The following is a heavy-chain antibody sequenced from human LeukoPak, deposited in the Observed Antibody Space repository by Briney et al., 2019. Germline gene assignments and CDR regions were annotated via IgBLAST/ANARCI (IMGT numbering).Heavy chain of an antibody. CDR3: ARGGGSYYVFISLKEARDDY. V-gene: IGHV4-31*03. J-gene: IGHJ4*02. Sequence: SETLSLTCTVSGGSISSGGYYWSWIRQHPGKGLEWIGYIYYSGSTYYNPSLKSRVTISVDTSKNQFSLKLSSVTAADTAVYYCARGGGSYYVFISLKEARDDYWGQGTLVTVSS. D-gene: IGHD1-26*01. CDR1: GGSISSGGYY. CDR2: IYYSGST.